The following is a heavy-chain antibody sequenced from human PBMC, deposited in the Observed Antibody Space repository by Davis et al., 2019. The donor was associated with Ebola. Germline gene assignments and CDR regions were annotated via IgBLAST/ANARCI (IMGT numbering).Heavy chain of an antibody. CDR1: GFTFSSYA. J-gene: IGHJ5*02. CDR3: ARLGITMVP. CDR2: INHSGST. D-gene: IGHD3-10*01. V-gene: IGHV4-34*01. Sequence: ESLKISCAASGFTFSSYAMSWIRQPPGKGLEWIGEINHSGSTNYNASLGSRVTISVDTSKNQFSLKLSSVTAADTAVYYCARLGITMVPWGQGTLVTVSS.